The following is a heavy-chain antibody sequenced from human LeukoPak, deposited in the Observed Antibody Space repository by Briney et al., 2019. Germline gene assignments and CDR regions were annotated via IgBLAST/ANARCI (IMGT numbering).Heavy chain of an antibody. CDR3: ARATPDYYGSGKRGSFDY. Sequence: PSETLSPTCTVSGGSISSYYWSWIRQPPGKGLEWIGYIYYSGSTNYNPSLKSRVTISVDTSKNQFSLKLSSVTAADTAVYYCARATPDYYGSGKRGSFDYWGQGTLVTVSS. CDR2: IYYSGST. V-gene: IGHV4-59*01. CDR1: GGSISSYY. J-gene: IGHJ4*02. D-gene: IGHD3-10*01.